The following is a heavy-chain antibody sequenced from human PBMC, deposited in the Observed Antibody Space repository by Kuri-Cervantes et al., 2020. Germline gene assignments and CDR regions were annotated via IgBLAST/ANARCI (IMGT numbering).Heavy chain of an antibody. V-gene: IGHV5-51*01. J-gene: IGHJ6*02. Sequence: SCKGSGYSFTSYWIGWVRQMPGKGLAWMGIISPGDSHTRYSPSFQGQVTISADKSISTAYLQWSSLKASDTARYYCASSGEQQLVRGMDVWGQGTTVTVSS. CDR1: GYSFTSYW. CDR3: ASSGEQQLVRGMDV. CDR2: ISPGDSHT. D-gene: IGHD6-13*01.